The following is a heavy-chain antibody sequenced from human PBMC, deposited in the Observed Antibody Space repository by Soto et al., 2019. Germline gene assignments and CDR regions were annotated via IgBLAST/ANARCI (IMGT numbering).Heavy chain of an antibody. Sequence: GESLKISCAASGFTFSSYAMSWVRQAPGKGLEWVSAISGSGGSTYYADSVKGRFTISRDNSKNTLYLQMNSLRAEDTAVYYCAKDVLRFLEWLSPNYMDVWGKGTTVTVSS. J-gene: IGHJ6*03. CDR1: GFTFSSYA. CDR3: AKDVLRFLEWLSPNYMDV. CDR2: ISGSGGST. V-gene: IGHV3-23*01. D-gene: IGHD3-3*01.